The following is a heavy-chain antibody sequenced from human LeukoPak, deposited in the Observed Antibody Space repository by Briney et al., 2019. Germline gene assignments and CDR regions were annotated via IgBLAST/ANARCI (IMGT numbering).Heavy chain of an antibody. V-gene: IGHV4-59*12. CDR1: GGSLSTYF. D-gene: IGHD3-16*01. CDR3: ARRTGEGAFDI. CDR2: IYYSGTT. Sequence: PSETLSLTCTVSGGSLSTYFWTWIRQPPGKGLEWIGYIYYSGTTNYRPSLESRVTISVDTSKNQFSLKLNSVTAADTAVYYCARRTGEGAFDIWGQGTMVTVSS. J-gene: IGHJ3*02.